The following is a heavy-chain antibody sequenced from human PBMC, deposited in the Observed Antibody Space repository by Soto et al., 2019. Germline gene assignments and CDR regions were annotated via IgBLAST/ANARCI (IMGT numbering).Heavy chain of an antibody. CDR1: GGSFSGYY. V-gene: IGHV4-34*01. D-gene: IGHD2-15*01. Sequence: SETLSLTCAVYGGSFSGYYWSWIRQPPGKGLEWIGEINHSGSTNYNPSLKSRVTISVDTSKNQFSLKLSSVTAADTAVYYCAKNLGYCSGGSRPRPMDVWGKGTTVTVSS. CDR2: INHSGST. J-gene: IGHJ6*04. CDR3: AKNLGYCSGGSRPRPMDV.